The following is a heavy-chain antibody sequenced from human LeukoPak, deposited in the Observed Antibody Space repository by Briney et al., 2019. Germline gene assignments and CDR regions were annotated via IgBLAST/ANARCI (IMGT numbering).Heavy chain of an antibody. CDR1: GLTFAKYA. V-gene: IGHV3-23*01. Sequence: GESLRLTCSASGLTFAKYAVTWVRQAPGKRLEWISYIRGDGRGTNYADSMKGRFTISRDNSKNRVYLQINNLRADDTALYYCAKDPNGDYFGAFDAWGPGTMVTVSS. CDR3: AKDPNGDYFGAFDA. J-gene: IGHJ3*01. CDR2: IRGDGRGT. D-gene: IGHD4-17*01.